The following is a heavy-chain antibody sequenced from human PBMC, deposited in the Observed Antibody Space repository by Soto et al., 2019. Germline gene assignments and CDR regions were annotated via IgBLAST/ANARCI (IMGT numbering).Heavy chain of an antibody. V-gene: IGHV4-34*01. Sequence: SETLSLTCAVYGGSFSGYYWSWIRQPPGKGLEWIGEINHSGSTNYNPSLKSRVTISVDTSKNQFSLKLSSVTAADTAVYYCARGSGSHDDYWGQGTLVTVSS. D-gene: IGHD6-25*01. J-gene: IGHJ4*02. CDR3: ARGSGSHDDY. CDR1: GGSFSGYY. CDR2: INHSGST.